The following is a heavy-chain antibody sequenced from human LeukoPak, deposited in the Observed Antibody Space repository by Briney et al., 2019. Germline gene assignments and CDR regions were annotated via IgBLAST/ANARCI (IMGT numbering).Heavy chain of an antibody. CDR1: GGTFSSYA. Sequence: ASVKVSCKASGGTFSSYAISWVRQAPGQGLEWMGGIIPIFGTANYAQKFQGRVTITADESTSTAYMELSSLRSEDTAVYYCARDVGYCSSTSCYFDYWGQGPLVTVS. J-gene: IGHJ4*02. V-gene: IGHV1-69*13. D-gene: IGHD2-2*01. CDR2: IIPIFGTA. CDR3: ARDVGYCSSTSCYFDY.